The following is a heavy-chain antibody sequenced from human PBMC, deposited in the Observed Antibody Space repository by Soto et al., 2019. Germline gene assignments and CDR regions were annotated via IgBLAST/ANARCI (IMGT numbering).Heavy chain of an antibody. Sequence: SQTLSLTCAISGDSVSSNSAAWNWIRQSPSRGLEWLGRTYYRSKWYNDYAVSVKSRITINPDTSKNQFSLQLNSVTPEDTAVYYCARDLPSPLGIAVDGWFDPRGQGTLVTVSS. V-gene: IGHV6-1*01. D-gene: IGHD6-19*01. J-gene: IGHJ5*02. CDR1: GDSVSSNSAA. CDR2: TYYRSKWYN. CDR3: ARDLPSPLGIAVDGWFDP.